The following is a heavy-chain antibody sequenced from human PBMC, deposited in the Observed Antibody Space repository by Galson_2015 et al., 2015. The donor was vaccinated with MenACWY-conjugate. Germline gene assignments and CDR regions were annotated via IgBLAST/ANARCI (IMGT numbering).Heavy chain of an antibody. Sequence: SLRLSCAASGFTFSSYGMHWVRQAPGKGLEWVAVIWYDGSNKYYADSVKGRFTISRDNSKNTLYLQMNSLRAEDTAVYYCAREQWEVGVLGTNFDFWGQGTLVTVSS. CDR1: GFTFSSYG. J-gene: IGHJ4*02. CDR3: AREQWEVGVLGTNFDF. D-gene: IGHD1-26*01. CDR2: IWYDGSNK. V-gene: IGHV3-33*01.